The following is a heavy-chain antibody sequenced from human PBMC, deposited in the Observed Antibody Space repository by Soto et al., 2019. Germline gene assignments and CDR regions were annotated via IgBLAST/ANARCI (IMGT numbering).Heavy chain of an antibody. CDR2: INDDGSRI. V-gene: IGHV3-74*01. CDR3: ARDVELQGFDY. CDR1: GFTFSRFS. J-gene: IGHJ4*02. D-gene: IGHD1-26*01. Sequence: EVQLVESGGDLVQPGGSLRLSCAASGFTFSRFSMHWVRQLPGKGLVWVSRINDDGSRIRYADSVKGRFTISRDNAKNTLYLQMNSLRAEDTAVYYCARDVELQGFDYWGQGTLVTLSS.